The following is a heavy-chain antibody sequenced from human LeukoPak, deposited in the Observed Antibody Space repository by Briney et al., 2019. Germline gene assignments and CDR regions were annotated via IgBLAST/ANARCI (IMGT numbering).Heavy chain of an antibody. Sequence: GASVKVSCKASGYTFASYYMHWVRQAPGQGLEWMGIINPSGGSTSYAQKFQGRVTMTRDTSTSTVYMELSSLRSEDTAVYYCARGGEDIVVVPAAIPDYWGQGTLVTVSS. CDR2: INPSGGST. D-gene: IGHD2-2*01. V-gene: IGHV1-46*01. CDR3: ARGGEDIVVVPAAIPDY. CDR1: GYTFASYY. J-gene: IGHJ4*02.